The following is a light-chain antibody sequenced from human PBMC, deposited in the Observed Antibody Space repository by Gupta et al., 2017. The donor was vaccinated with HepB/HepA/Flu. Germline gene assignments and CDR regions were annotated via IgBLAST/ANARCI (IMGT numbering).Light chain of an antibody. CDR3: AAWDDSLNGWV. Sequence: QSVLTQPPSASGTHGQRVTISCSGSSSNIGSNAVIWYQQFPGTAPKLLIYSNNQRPSGVPDRFAGSKSGTSASLAISGLQSEDEADYYCAAWDDSLNGWVFGGGTKLTVL. J-gene: IGLJ3*02. V-gene: IGLV1-44*01. CDR2: SNN. CDR1: SSNIGSNA.